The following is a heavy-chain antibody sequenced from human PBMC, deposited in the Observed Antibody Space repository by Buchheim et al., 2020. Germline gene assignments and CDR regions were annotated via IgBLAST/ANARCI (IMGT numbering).Heavy chain of an antibody. CDR1: GGSFSDYY. CDR2: INHSGST. CDR3: ARGGGAAVVAEYYYGMDV. V-gene: IGHV4-34*01. Sequence: QVQLQLWGAGLLKPSETLSLTCAVYGGSFSDYYWKWLRQPPGKGLEWIGEINHSGSTNYNPSLKSRVTISIDTSKNQFSLKVSSVTAADTGVYYCARGGGAAVVAEYYYGMDVWGQGTT. D-gene: IGHD2-15*01. J-gene: IGHJ6*02.